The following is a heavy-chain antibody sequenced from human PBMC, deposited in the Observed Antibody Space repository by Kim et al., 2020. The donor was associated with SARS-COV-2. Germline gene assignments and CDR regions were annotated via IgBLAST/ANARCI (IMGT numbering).Heavy chain of an antibody. Sequence: GGSLRLSCAASGFTFDDYAMHWVRQAPGKGLEWVSLISGDGGSTYYADSVKGRFTISRDNSKNSLYLQMNSLRTEDTALYYCAKGPISGSYWSSYYYYGMDVWGQGTTVTVSS. CDR1: GFTFDDYA. CDR2: ISGDGGST. D-gene: IGHD1-26*01. V-gene: IGHV3-43*02. CDR3: AKGPISGSYWSSYYYYGMDV. J-gene: IGHJ6*02.